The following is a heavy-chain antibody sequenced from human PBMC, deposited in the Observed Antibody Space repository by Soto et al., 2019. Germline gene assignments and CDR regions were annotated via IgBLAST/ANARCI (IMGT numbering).Heavy chain of an antibody. J-gene: IGHJ6*02. V-gene: IGHV4-30-4*01. CDR3: ARARTAGGYYYYGMDV. D-gene: IGHD6-13*01. CDR2: IYYSGST. Sequence: QVQLQESGPGLVKPSQTLSLTCTVSGGSISSGDYYWSWIRQPPGKGLEWIGNIYYSGSTYYNPSLKGRVTISVDPSKNPFSLKLSSVTAADTAVYYCARARTAGGYYYYGMDVWGQGTTVTVSS. CDR1: GGSISSGDYY.